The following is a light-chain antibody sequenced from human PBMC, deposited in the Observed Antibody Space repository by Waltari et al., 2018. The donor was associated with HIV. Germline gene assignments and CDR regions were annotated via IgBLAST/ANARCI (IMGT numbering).Light chain of an antibody. J-gene: IGKJ1*01. CDR2: AAS. CDR1: QSISSY. V-gene: IGKV1-39*01. CDR3: QQSYSSWT. Sequence: DIQMTQSPSSLSASVGDRVTITCRANQSISSYLNWYQQKPGIAPKLLIYAASSLQSGVPSRFSGSGSGTDFTLTISSLQPEDFAIYYCQQSYSSWTFGQGTKVEIK.